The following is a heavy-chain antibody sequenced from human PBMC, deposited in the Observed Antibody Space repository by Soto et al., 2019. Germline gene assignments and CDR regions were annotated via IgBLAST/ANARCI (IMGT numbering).Heavy chain of an antibody. CDR2: IWYDGSNK. CDR1: GFTFSSYG. CDR3: ARGGSSSWLNYFDY. V-gene: IGHV3-33*01. Sequence: GGSLRLSCAASGFTFSSYGMHWVRQAPGKGLEWVAVIWYDGSNKYYADSVKGRFTISRDNSKNTLYLQMNSLRAEDTAVYYCARGGSSSWLNYFDYWGQGTLVTVSS. J-gene: IGHJ4*02. D-gene: IGHD6-13*01.